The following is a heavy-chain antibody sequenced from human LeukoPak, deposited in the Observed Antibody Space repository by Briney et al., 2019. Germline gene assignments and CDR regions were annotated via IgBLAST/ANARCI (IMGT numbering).Heavy chain of an antibody. D-gene: IGHD6-13*01. Sequence: ASVNVSCKASGGTFSSYAISWVRQAPGQGLEWMGRIIPIFCIANYAQNFQSRVTITTAKAPSPAYMEQSRLRSADTAVYYDARSPKAARLSPEGYSSSHIFDYWGQGTLVTVSS. V-gene: IGHV1-69*04. CDR3: ARSPKAARLSPEGYSSSHIFDY. J-gene: IGHJ4*02. CDR1: GGTFSSYA. CDR2: IIPIFCIA.